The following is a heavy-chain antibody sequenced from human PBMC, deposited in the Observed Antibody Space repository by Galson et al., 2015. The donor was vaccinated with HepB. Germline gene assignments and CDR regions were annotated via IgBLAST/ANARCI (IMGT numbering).Heavy chain of an antibody. CDR2: ITAIGDGT. CDR3: AASGNGRWLGFED. Sequence: SLRLSCADSGLAFSNYAMSWVRQAPGKGLEWLSAITAIGDGTYYVDSVKGRFTISRDNSKNTLFMQMDSLRDEDTAVYFCAASGNGRWLGFEDWGHGTLVTVSS. CDR1: GLAFSNYA. J-gene: IGHJ4*01. D-gene: IGHD6-19*01. V-gene: IGHV3-23*01.